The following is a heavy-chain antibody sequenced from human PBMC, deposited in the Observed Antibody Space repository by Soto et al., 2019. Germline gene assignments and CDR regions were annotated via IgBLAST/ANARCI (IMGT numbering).Heavy chain of an antibody. J-gene: IGHJ3*02. Sequence: QVQLQESGPGLVKPSETLSLTCTVSGGSISSYYWSWIRQPPGKGLEWIGYIYYSGSTNYNPSLKSRVTISVDTSKNQFSLKLSSVTAADTAVYYCARAAGTVTYRGAFDIWGQGTMVTVSS. CDR1: GGSISSYY. D-gene: IGHD4-17*01. CDR3: ARAAGTVTYRGAFDI. V-gene: IGHV4-59*01. CDR2: IYYSGST.